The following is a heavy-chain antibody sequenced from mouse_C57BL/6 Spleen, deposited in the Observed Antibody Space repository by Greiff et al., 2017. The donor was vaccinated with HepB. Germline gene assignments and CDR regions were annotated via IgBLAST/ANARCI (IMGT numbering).Heavy chain of an antibody. V-gene: IGHV3-6*01. CDR1: GYSITSGYY. CDR3: AREGYGSSDWYFDV. D-gene: IGHD1-1*01. Sequence: DVKLQESGPGLVKPSQSLSLTCSVTGYSITSGYYWNWIRQFPGNKLEWMGYISYDGSNNYNPSLKNRISITRDTSKNQFFLKLNSVTTEDTATYYCAREGYGSSDWYFDVWGTGTTVTVSS. CDR2: ISYDGSN. J-gene: IGHJ1*03.